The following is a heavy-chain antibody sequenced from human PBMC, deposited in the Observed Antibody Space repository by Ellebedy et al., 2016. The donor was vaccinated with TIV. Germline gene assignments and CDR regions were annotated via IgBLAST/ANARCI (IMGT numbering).Heavy chain of an antibody. CDR3: ARAGIVVVTAIHLDHYFDY. Sequence: SETLSLXCAAYGGSFSGYYWTWIRQPPGKGLEWIGEINHSGSTNYNPSLKSRVTISVDTSKNQFSLKLSSVTAADTAVYYCARAGIVVVTAIHLDHYFDYWGQGTLVTVSS. V-gene: IGHV4-34*01. J-gene: IGHJ4*02. D-gene: IGHD2-21*02. CDR1: GGSFSGYY. CDR2: INHSGST.